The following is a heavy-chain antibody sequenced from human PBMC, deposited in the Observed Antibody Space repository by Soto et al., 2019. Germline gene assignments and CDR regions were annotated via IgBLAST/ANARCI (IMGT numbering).Heavy chain of an antibody. D-gene: IGHD3-10*01. V-gene: IGHV4-31*03. J-gene: IGHJ5*02. CDR3: ASSYGSGSYFGVGWFDP. CDR2: IYYSGST. Sequence: SETLSLTCTVSGGSISSGGYYWSWIRQHPGKGLEWIGYIYYSGSTYYNPSLKSRVTISVDTSKNQFSLKLSSVTAADTAVYYCASSYGSGSYFGVGWFDPWGQGTLVTVSS. CDR1: GGSISSGGYY.